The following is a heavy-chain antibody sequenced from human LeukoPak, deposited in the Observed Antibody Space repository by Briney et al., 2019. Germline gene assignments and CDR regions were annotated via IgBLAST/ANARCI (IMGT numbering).Heavy chain of an antibody. Sequence: SETLSLTCAVSGGSISSGGYSWSWIRQPPGKGLEWIGYIYHSGSTYYNPSLKSRVTISVDTSKNQFSLKLSSVTAADTAVYYCARDEGEGSYFDNWGQGTLVTVSS. D-gene: IGHD2-15*01. CDR3: ARDEGEGSYFDN. CDR1: GGSISSGGYS. CDR2: IYHSGST. J-gene: IGHJ4*02. V-gene: IGHV4-30-2*01.